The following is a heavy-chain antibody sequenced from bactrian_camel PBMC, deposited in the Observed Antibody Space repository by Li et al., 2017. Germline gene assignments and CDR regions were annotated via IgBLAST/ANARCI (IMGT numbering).Heavy chain of an antibody. D-gene: IGHD4*01. CDR2: IYSGDRDT. CDR1: GYSVRDYC. Sequence: QVQLVESGGGSVQAGGSLRLSCAASGYSVRDYCMGWFRQAPGKGREGVAAIYSGDRDTYYADSVKDRFTISQDNAKNTMYLQMNSLKSEDTALYYCALEGSGGICYTDCDYQSQGTQVTVS. J-gene: IGHJ4*01. V-gene: IGHV3S6*01.